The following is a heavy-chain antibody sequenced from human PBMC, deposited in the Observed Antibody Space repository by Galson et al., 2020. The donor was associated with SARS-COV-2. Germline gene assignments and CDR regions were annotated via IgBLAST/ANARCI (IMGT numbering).Heavy chain of an antibody. CDR3: ARDRPDIVVVPAFYYYYMDV. J-gene: IGHJ6*03. V-gene: IGHV4-31*03. CDR1: GGSISSGGYY. Sequence: SETLSLTCTVSGGSISSGGYYWSWIRQHPGKGLEWIGYIYYSASTYYNPSLKSRVTISVDTSKNQFSLKLSSVTAADTAVYYCARDRPDIVVVPAFYYYYMDVWGKGTTVTVSS. D-gene: IGHD2-2*01. CDR2: IYYSAST.